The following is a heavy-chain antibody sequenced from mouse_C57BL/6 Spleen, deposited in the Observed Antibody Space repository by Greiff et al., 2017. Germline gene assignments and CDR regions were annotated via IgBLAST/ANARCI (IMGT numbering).Heavy chain of an antibody. CDR2: IYPGSGST. V-gene: IGHV1-55*01. CDR3: ARSGDYHGDFDY. Sequence: VQLQQPGAELVKPGASVKMSCKASGYTFTSYWITWVKQRPGQGLEWIGDIYPGSGSTNYNEKFKSKATLTVDTSSSTAYMQLSSLTSEDSAVYYCARSGDYHGDFDYWGQGTTLTVSS. CDR1: GYTFTSYW. J-gene: IGHJ2*01. D-gene: IGHD1-1*01.